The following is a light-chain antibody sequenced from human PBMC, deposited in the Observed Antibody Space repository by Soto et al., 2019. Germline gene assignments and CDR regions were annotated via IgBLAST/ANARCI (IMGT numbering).Light chain of an antibody. J-gene: IGKJ1*01. V-gene: IGKV3-20*01. CDR2: GAS. CDR3: HQYGMVPCT. Sequence: EIVLTQSPGTLSLSPGERATLSCRASQSVIYLAWYQQKPGQAPRLLFYGASNRATGIPGRFSGSGAGTDFTLTIRRMEPHDSAVYYWHQYGMVPCTVRQGPKVEI. CDR1: QSVIY.